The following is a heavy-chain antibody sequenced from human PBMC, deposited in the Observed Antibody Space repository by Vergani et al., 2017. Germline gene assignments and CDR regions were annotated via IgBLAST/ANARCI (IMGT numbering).Heavy chain of an antibody. CDR3: ARSLRGRYFDL. V-gene: IGHV1-46*03. CDR1: GYTFTSYY. CDR2: INPGVGSP. Sequence: QVQLVQSGAEVQKPGASVKVSCKASGYTFTSYYMHWVRQAPGQGLEWMGIINPGVGSPSYAPQFQGRVTMTRDTSTSTVYMELSSLRSEDTAVYYCARSLRGRYFDLWGRGTLVTVSS. J-gene: IGHJ2*01.